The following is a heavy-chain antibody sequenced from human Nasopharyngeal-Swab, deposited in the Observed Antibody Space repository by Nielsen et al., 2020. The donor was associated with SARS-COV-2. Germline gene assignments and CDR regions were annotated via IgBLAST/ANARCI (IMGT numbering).Heavy chain of an antibody. V-gene: IGHV3-74*01. D-gene: IGHD7-27*01. Sequence: GGSLRLSCAASGFSFSNSWMHWVRQAPGEGLVWVSRVNSDGSRTGYADSVKGRFTISTDNAKNTVHLHMNSLRAEDTAVYYCARDFDKTGDWGQGTLVTVSS. CDR1: GFSFSNSW. CDR2: VNSDGSRT. J-gene: IGHJ4*02. CDR3: ARDFDKTGD.